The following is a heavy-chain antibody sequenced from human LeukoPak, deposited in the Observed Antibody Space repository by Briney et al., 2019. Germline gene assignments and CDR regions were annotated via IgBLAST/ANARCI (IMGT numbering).Heavy chain of an antibody. CDR1: GGTFSSYA. J-gene: IGHJ5*02. D-gene: IGHD2-2*01. V-gene: IGHV1-69*06. Sequence: ASVKVSCKASGGTFSSYAISWVRQAPGQGLEWMGGIIPIFGTANYAQKFQGRVTITADKSTSTAYMELSSLRSEDTAVYYCARGCSSTSCYDRRRWFDPWGQGTLVTASS. CDR3: ARGCSSTSCYDRRRWFDP. CDR2: IIPIFGTA.